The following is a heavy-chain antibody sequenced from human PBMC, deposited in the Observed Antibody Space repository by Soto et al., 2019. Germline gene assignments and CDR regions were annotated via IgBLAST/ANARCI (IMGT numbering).Heavy chain of an antibody. V-gene: IGHV3-30*18. CDR2: ISYDGTDK. CDR1: GFAFSTYG. Sequence: QVHLVESGGGVVQPGRSLTISCVGSGFAFSTYGMHWVRQAPAPWLEWVALISYDGTDKYYADSVKGRFSISRDNSKQTLSLQMDSLRPEDTAVYYCAKDFGAWSDSWGQGTLVNVSS. D-gene: IGHD6-19*01. J-gene: IGHJ5*02. CDR3: AKDFGAWSDS.